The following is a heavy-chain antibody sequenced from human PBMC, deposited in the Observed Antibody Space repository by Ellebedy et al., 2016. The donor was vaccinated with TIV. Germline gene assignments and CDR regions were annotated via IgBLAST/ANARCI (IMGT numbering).Heavy chain of an antibody. CDR2: IYYSGRA. V-gene: IGHV4-39*07. CDR3: ARDPALPRGRFDT. Sequence: MPSETLSLTCTVSGGSISNSDYYWNWIRQPPGKGLERIGSIYYSGRAYYNPSLKSRVTVSVDTSKNQFSLNLSSVTAADTAVYYCARDPALPRGRFDTWGQGTLVTVSS. CDR1: GGSISNSDYY. J-gene: IGHJ5*02.